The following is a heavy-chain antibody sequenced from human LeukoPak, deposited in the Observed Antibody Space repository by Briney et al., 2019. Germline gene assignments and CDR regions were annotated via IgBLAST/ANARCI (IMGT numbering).Heavy chain of an antibody. CDR1: GFTFSSYA. D-gene: IGHD5-18*01. V-gene: IGHV3-23*01. Sequence: GGSLRLSCAASGFTFSSYAMSWVRQAPGTGLEWVSAISGSGGSTYYADSVKGRFTISRDNSKNTLYLQMNSLRAEDTAVYYCAKDRWIQLWLRYYYYMDVWGKGTTVTVSS. CDR2: ISGSGGST. CDR3: AKDRWIQLWLRYYYYMDV. J-gene: IGHJ6*03.